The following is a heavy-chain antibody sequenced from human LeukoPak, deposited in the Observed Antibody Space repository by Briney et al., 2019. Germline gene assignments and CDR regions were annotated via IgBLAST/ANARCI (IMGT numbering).Heavy chain of an antibody. D-gene: IGHD2/OR15-2a*01. V-gene: IGHV4-59*01. CDR3: ARDFSAAFDI. CDR1: GGSISSYY. Sequence: SETLSLTCTVSGGSISSYYWSWIRQPPGKGLEWIGYIYYSGSTNYNPSLKSRVTISVDTSKNQFSLKLSSVTAADTAVYYCARDFSAAFDIWGQETMVTVSS. CDR2: IYYSGST. J-gene: IGHJ3*02.